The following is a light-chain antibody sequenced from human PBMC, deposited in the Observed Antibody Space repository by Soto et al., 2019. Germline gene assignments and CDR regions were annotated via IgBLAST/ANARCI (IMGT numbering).Light chain of an antibody. CDR2: GAS. J-gene: IGKJ3*01. CDR1: QSINNRY. Sequence: EIVLTQSPGTLSLSPGERATLSCRASQSINNRYLAWYQQKPGQAPRLLIYGASSKATGIPDRFSGSGSGTDFTLNIIRLEPEDFAVYYCQQFGSSPGFTFGPGTKVDMK. CDR3: QQFGSSPGFT. V-gene: IGKV3-20*01.